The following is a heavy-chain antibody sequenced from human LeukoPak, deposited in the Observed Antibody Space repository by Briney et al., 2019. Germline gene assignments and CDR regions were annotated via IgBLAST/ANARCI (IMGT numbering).Heavy chain of an antibody. J-gene: IGHJ3*02. CDR2: ISAYNGNT. Sequence: ASVKVSCKASGYTFTSYGISWVRQAPGQGLEWMGWISAYNGNTNYAQKLQGRVTMTTDTSTSTAYMELRSLRSDDTAVYYCARDRGVTIFGVVTVGGDAFDIWGQGTMVTVSS. CDR3: ARDRGVTIFGVVTVGGDAFDI. V-gene: IGHV1-18*01. D-gene: IGHD3-3*01. CDR1: GYTFTSYG.